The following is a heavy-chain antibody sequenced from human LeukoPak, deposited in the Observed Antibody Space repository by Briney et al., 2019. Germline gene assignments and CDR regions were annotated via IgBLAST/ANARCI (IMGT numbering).Heavy chain of an antibody. V-gene: IGHV4-61*10. CDR1: GGSISSGSYY. CDR3: ARVVNDYAIRYFDL. Sequence: TSETLSLTCTVSGGSISSGSYYWSWIRQPAGTGLEWIGRIYYSGSTYYNPSLKSRVTISVDTSKNQFSLKLSSVTAADTAVYYCARVVNDYAIRYFDLWGRGTLVPVSS. J-gene: IGHJ2*01. CDR2: IYYSGST. D-gene: IGHD4-17*01.